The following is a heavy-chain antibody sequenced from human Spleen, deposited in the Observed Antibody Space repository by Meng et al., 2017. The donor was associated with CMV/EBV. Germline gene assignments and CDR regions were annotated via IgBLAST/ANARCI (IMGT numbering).Heavy chain of an antibody. J-gene: IGHJ4*02. D-gene: IGHD1-26*01. CDR1: GDSITSSSYH. Sequence: SDTLSLTCTVSGDSITSSSYHWGWVRQSPGKGLEWIGTISYSGSTFYNPSLKSRVIISVDTPKNQFSLKLSSVTATDTAVYYCAGDIEWGGCGDYWGQGTLVTVSS. CDR3: AGDIEWGGCGDY. V-gene: IGHV4-39*07. CDR2: ISYSGST.